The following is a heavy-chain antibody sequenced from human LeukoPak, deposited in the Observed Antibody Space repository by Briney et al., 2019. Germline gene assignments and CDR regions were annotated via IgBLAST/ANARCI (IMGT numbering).Heavy chain of an antibody. J-gene: IGHJ6*03. CDR3: AEGRDRNSSTGHYQHYYMEV. D-gene: IGHD1-7*01. Sequence: SVKVPCKASGGTFSSYAISWVRQPPGQGLEWMGGIIPIFGTANYAQKFQGRVTITADESTSTAYMELSSLRSEDTAVYYCAEGRDRNSSTGHYQHYYMEVWGKGTTVTVSS. CDR2: IIPIFGTA. V-gene: IGHV1-69*13. CDR1: GGTFSSYA.